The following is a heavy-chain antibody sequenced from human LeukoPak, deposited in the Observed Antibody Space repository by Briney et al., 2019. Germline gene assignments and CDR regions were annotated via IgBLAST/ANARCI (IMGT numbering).Heavy chain of an antibody. CDR1: GFTFSSYS. CDR2: ISSSSSYI. D-gene: IGHD3-22*01. Sequence: GGSLRLSCAASGFTFSSYSMNWVRQAPGKGLEWVSSISSSSSYIYYADSVKGRFTISRDNAKNSLYLQMNSLRAEDTAVYYCARDNGMIVETDDAFDIWGQGTMVTVSS. CDR3: ARDNGMIVETDDAFDI. J-gene: IGHJ3*02. V-gene: IGHV3-21*01.